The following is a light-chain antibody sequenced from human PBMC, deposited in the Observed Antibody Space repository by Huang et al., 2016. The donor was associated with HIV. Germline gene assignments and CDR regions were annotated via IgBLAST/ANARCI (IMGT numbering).Light chain of an antibody. CDR3: LQDYNFPLT. Sequence: AIQMTQSPSSLSASVGDRVTITCRASQGIRNDLAWYQQKPGKAPKLLIYDVSSLQSGVPSRFSGSASGTEFTLSISSLQPEDFATYYCLQDYNFPLTFGPGTKVNIK. J-gene: IGKJ3*01. CDR2: DVS. CDR1: QGIRND. V-gene: IGKV1-6*01.